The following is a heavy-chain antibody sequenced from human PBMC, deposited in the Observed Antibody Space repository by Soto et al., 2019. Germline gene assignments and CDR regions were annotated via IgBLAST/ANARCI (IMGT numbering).Heavy chain of an antibody. D-gene: IGHD5-12*01. CDR2: IYYSGST. CDR1: GGSISSSSYY. J-gene: IGHJ4*02. V-gene: IGHV4-39*01. CDR3: ARGGIYSKYYFDY. Sequence: NPSETLSLTCTVSGGSISSSSYYWGWIRQPPGKGLEWIGSIYYSGSTYYNPSLKSRVTISVDTSKNQFSLKLSSVTAADTAVYYCARGGIYSKYYFDYWGQGXLVTVYS.